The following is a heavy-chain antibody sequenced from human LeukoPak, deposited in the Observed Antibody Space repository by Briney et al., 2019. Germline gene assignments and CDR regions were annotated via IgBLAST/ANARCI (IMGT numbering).Heavy chain of an antibody. CDR1: GYTFTSYD. Sequence: ASVKVSCKASGYTFTSYDINWVRQATGQGLEWMGWMNPNSGNTGYAQKFQGGVTMTRNTSISTAYMELSSLRSEDTAVYYCAFSGYDWNYFDYWGQGTLVTVSS. J-gene: IGHJ4*02. CDR2: MNPNSGNT. D-gene: IGHD5-12*01. V-gene: IGHV1-8*01. CDR3: AFSGYDWNYFDY.